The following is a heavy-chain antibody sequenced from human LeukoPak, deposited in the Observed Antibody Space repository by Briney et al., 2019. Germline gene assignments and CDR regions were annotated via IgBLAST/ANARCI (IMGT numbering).Heavy chain of an antibody. V-gene: IGHV3-49*04. Sequence: GGSLRLSCTASGFTFGDYAMSWDRQAPGKGLEWVGFIRSKAYGGTTEYAASVKGRFTISRDDSKSIAYLQMNSLKTEDTAVYYCTSSGHAPYYYYYYMDVWGKGTTVTVSS. CDR1: GFTFGDYA. CDR2: IRSKAYGGTT. J-gene: IGHJ6*03. CDR3: TSSGHAPYYYYYYMDV.